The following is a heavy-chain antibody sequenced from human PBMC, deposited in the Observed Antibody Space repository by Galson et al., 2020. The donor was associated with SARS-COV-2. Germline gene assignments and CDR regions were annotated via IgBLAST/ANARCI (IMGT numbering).Heavy chain of an antibody. D-gene: IGHD4-4*01. CDR3: TRDGGADCSNYVFGRRYSGIDV. V-gene: IGHV3-49*03. CDR2: IRSKRYGGTT. J-gene: IGHJ6*02. CDR1: GFAFGDYA. Sequence: GGSLRLSCRSSGFAFGDYAMSWFRQAPGKGLEWVGFIRSKRYGGTTEYAASVKGSFTISRDDSESTVYLEMNSLKTEDTAVYYCTRDGGADCSNYVFGRRYSGIDVWGPGTTVIVSS.